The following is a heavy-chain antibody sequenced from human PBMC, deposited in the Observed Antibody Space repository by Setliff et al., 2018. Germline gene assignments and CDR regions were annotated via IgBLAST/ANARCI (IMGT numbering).Heavy chain of an antibody. CDR1: GGSFSGYY. Sequence: PSETLSLTCAVYGGSFSGYYWTWIRQPPGRGLEWIGEINHSGSSNYNPSLKSRVTISVDTSKNKFSLNLSSVTAADTAVYYCARGPRYSGSYYVNYWGQGTLVTVSS. CDR3: ARGPRYSGSYYVNY. J-gene: IGHJ4*02. V-gene: IGHV4-34*01. D-gene: IGHD1-26*01. CDR2: INHSGSS.